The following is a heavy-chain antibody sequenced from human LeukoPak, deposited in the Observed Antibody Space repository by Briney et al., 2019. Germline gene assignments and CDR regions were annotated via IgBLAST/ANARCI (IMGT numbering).Heavy chain of an antibody. Sequence: VASVTVSCKASGYSFTSYGISWVRQAPGQGLEWMGWISPYNGNTNYAQKLQGRVTMTTDTSTSTAYMELRSLRSDDTAVYYCAIEMVTIVNQFDYWGQGTLVTVSS. CDR3: AIEMVTIVNQFDY. J-gene: IGHJ4*02. D-gene: IGHD5-24*01. V-gene: IGHV1-18*01. CDR2: ISPYNGNT. CDR1: GYSFTSYG.